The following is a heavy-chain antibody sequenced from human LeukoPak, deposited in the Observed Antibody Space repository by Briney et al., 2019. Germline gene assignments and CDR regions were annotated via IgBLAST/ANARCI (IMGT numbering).Heavy chain of an antibody. CDR1: GGPISSYY. D-gene: IGHD4-17*01. Sequence: SETLSLTCTVSGGPISSYYWSWIRQPPGKGLEWIGYIYYSGSTNYNPSLKGRVTISVDTSKNQFSLKLSSVTAADTAVYYCARDHWDYGDIFFDYWGQGTLVTVSS. J-gene: IGHJ4*02. CDR2: IYYSGST. CDR3: ARDHWDYGDIFFDY. V-gene: IGHV4-59*12.